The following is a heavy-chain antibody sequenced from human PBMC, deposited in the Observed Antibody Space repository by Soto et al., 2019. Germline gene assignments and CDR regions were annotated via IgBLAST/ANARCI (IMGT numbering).Heavy chain of an antibody. CDR3: VRDFYYSDYGF. D-gene: IGHD4-17*01. Sequence: EVQLVESGGGLVQPGGSLRLSCAASGFTFSSYWMHWVRQAPGKAMVWVSRIASDGSGTTYADSVKVRFTITRDNAKNTLYRQINSLRADDTAVYYGVRDFYYSDYGFWGQGTMDTVSS. V-gene: IGHV3-74*01. CDR1: GFTFSSYW. CDR2: IASDGSGT. J-gene: IGHJ3*01.